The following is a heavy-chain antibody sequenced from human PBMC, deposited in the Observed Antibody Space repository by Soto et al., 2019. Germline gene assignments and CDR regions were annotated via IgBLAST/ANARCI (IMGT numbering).Heavy chain of an antibody. CDR3: ARLAVTTFDAFDI. D-gene: IGHD4-17*01. J-gene: IGHJ3*02. CDR2: IYYSGST. Sequence: SETLSLTCTVSGGSISSSSYYWGWIRQPPGKGLEWIGSIYYSGSTYYNPSLKSRVTISVDTSKNQFSLKLSSVTAADTAVYYCARLAVTTFDAFDIWGQGTMVTVSS. V-gene: IGHV4-39*01. CDR1: GGSISSSSYY.